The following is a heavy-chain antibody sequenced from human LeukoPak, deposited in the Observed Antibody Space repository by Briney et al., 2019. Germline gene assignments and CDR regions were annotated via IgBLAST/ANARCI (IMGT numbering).Heavy chain of an antibody. CDR1: GFTFSSYS. CDR3: ADGRAQKEYYYYYMDV. CDR2: IRYDGSNK. Sequence: GGSLRLSFAASGFTFSSYSMNWVRQAPGKGLEWVAFIRYDGSNKYYADSVKGRFTISRDNSKNTLYLQMNSLRAEDTAVYYCADGRAQKEYYYYYMDVWGKGTTVTVSS. V-gene: IGHV3-30*02. J-gene: IGHJ6*03. D-gene: IGHD2-15*01.